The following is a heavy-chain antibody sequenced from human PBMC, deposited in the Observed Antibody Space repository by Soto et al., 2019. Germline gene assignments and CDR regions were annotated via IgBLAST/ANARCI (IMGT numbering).Heavy chain of an antibody. CDR3: ARLGIVGATIAFDI. J-gene: IGHJ3*02. D-gene: IGHD1-26*01. CDR1: GGSISGYY. V-gene: IGHV4-59*08. Sequence: SETLSLTCTVSGGSISGYYWSWIRQPPGKGLEWIGYIYYSGSTNYNPSLKSRVTISVDTSKNQFSLKLSSVTAADTAVYYCARLGIVGATIAFDIWGQGTMVTVSS. CDR2: IYYSGST.